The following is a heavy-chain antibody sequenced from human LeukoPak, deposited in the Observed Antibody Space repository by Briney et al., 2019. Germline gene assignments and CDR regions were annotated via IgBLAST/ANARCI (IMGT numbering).Heavy chain of an antibody. D-gene: IGHD6-13*01. Sequence: ASVKVSCKASGYTFTGYYMHWVRQAPGQGLEWMGIINPSGGSTSYAQKFQGRVTMTRDTSTSTVYMELSSLRSEDTAVYYCARDAGSWYCSFGYYYYYRDFGGKGTTVTISS. CDR3: ARDAGSWYCSFGYYYYYRDF. V-gene: IGHV1-46*01. CDR1: GYTFTGYY. J-gene: IGHJ6*03. CDR2: INPSGGST.